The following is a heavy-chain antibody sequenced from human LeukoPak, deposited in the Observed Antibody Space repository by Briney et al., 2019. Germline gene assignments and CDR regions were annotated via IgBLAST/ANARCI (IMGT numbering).Heavy chain of an antibody. CDR2: IIPILGIA. CDR3: ARGDYDSSGYHFDY. CDR1: GGTFSSYA. J-gene: IGHJ4*02. D-gene: IGHD3-22*01. Sequence: SVTVSCKASGGTFSSYAISWVRQAPGQGLEWMGRIIPILGIANYAQKFQGRVTITADKSTSTAYMELSSLRSEDTAVYYCARGDYDSSGYHFDYWGQGTLVTVSS. V-gene: IGHV1-69*04.